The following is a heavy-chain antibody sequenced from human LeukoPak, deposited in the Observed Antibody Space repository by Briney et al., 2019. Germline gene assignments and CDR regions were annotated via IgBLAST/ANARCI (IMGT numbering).Heavy chain of an antibody. J-gene: IGHJ4*02. V-gene: IGHV4-39*07. D-gene: IGHD1-26*01. Sequence: PSETLSLTCTVSGGSISSSSYYWGWIRQPPGKGLEWIGSIYYSGSTYYNPSLKSRVTISVGTSKNQFSLKLSSVTAADTAVYYCARVEGIVGAIVGFVDYWGQGTLVTVSS. CDR1: GGSISSSSYY. CDR2: IYYSGST. CDR3: ARVEGIVGAIVGFVDY.